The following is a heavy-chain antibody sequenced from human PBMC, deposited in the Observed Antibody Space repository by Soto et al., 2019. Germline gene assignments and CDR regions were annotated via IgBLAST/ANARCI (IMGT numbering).Heavy chain of an antibody. V-gene: IGHV1-69*12. CDR1: GGTFSSFA. Sequence: QVLLVQSGAEVKKPGSSVRVSCKTSGGTFSSFAISWVRLAPGQGLEWMGVIVPMFAAPTYAQKFQGRVPITADESTPTAYMELSRLRSDDTAVYYCARDRVMRGNAYYYGMDVWGQGTTVTVSS. CDR3: ARDRVMRGNAYYYGMDV. CDR2: IVPMFAAP. J-gene: IGHJ6*02. D-gene: IGHD2-15*01.